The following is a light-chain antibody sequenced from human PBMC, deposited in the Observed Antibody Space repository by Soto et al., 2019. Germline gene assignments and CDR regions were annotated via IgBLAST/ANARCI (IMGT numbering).Light chain of an antibody. Sequence: DIQMTQSPSSLSASVGDRVTITCRASQSISSYLNWYQQKPGKAPKLLIYAAPSLQSGVPSRFSGSGSGTDSTLTITTLLPEAFATYYCQQSYSTPQYTSSQGTKLEIK. CDR1: QSISSY. CDR2: AAP. J-gene: IGKJ2*01. V-gene: IGKV1-39*01. CDR3: QQSYSTPQYT.